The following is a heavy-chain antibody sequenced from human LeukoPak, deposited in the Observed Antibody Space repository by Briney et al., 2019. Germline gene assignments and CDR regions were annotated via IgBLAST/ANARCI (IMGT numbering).Heavy chain of an antibody. D-gene: IGHD6-13*01. CDR1: GGSISSFY. Sequence: PSETLSLTCTVSGGSISSFYWSWIRQPPGKGLEWIGYIFYSGSTNYNPSFKSRLTISIDTSKNQFSLNLSSVTAADTAVYYCARAYSSSWYFNWFDPWGQGTLVTVSS. CDR2: IFYSGST. V-gene: IGHV4-59*08. CDR3: ARAYSSSWYFNWFDP. J-gene: IGHJ5*02.